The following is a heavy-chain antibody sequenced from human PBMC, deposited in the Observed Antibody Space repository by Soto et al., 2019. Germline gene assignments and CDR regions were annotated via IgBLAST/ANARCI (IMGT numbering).Heavy chain of an antibody. J-gene: IGHJ4*02. D-gene: IGHD6-6*01. V-gene: IGHV1-18*01. CDR2: ISAYNGNT. Sequence: QVPLVQSGAEVKKPGASVKVSCKASGYTFTTSDISWVRQAPGQGLEWMGWISAYNGNTNYAQKLQGRVTMTADTAPTTAYMELRSLRADHTAVYFWARDATYSSSDSWGQGTLVTVSS. CDR3: ARDATYSSSDS. CDR1: GYTFTTSD.